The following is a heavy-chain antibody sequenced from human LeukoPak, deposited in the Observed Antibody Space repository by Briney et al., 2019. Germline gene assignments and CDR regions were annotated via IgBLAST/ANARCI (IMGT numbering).Heavy chain of an antibody. CDR2: IYYSGST. V-gene: IGHV4-59*01. CDR3: ARDRVSIAVAGTGWFDP. Sequence: PSETLSLTCTVSGGSISSYYWSWIRQPPGKGLEWIGYIYYSGSTNYNPSLKSRVTISVDTSKNQFSLKLSSVTAADTAVYYCARDRVSIAVAGTGWFDPWGQGTLVTVSS. CDR1: GGSISSYY. J-gene: IGHJ5*02. D-gene: IGHD6-19*01.